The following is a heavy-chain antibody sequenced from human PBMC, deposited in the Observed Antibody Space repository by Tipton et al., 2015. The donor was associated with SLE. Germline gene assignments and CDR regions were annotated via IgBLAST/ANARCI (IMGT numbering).Heavy chain of an antibody. D-gene: IGHD5-18*01. CDR3: VRGIYRSDSS. J-gene: IGHJ5*02. V-gene: IGHV3-7*01. CDR2: IKQDGSEK. Sequence: SLRLSCAASGFTFNNYWMIWVRQAPGKGLEWVANIKQDGSEKFYVDSVTGRFSISRDNAKNSLYLQMNSLRAEDTAVYFCVRGIYRSDSSWGQGTLVTVSS. CDR1: GFTFNNYW.